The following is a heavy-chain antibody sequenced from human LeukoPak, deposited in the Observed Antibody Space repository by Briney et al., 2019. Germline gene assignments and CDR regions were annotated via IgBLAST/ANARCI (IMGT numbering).Heavy chain of an antibody. CDR1: GYTFTTYY. CDR3: ARESSVTAMDIGSY. Sequence: ASVKVSCKASGYTFTTYYMHWVRQAPGQGLEWMGIINCSDGSTIYAQKFQGRVTMTRDTSTRTVYMELSSLRSEDTAVYYCARESSVTAMDIGSYWGQGTLVTVSS. V-gene: IGHV1-46*01. D-gene: IGHD2-2*03. J-gene: IGHJ4*02. CDR2: INCSDGST.